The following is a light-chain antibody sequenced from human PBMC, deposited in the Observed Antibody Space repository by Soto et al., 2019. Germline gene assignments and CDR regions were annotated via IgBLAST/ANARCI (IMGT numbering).Light chain of an antibody. Sequence: DIQMTQSPSTLSASVGDRVTITCRASQSISSWLAWHQQKPGKAPKLLISKESSLQSGVPSRFSGSGSGTEVTLTIGSLQTDEFAPYYCEHYNRYRTCGQGTKVEIK. CDR3: EHYNRYRT. J-gene: IGKJ1*01. V-gene: IGKV1-5*03. CDR1: QSISSW. CDR2: KES.